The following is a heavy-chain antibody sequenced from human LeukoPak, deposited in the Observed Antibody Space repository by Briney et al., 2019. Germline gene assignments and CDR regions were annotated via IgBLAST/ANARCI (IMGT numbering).Heavy chain of an antibody. CDR3: ARDLGYYGSGSYEY. V-gene: IGHV1-2*06. CDR1: GYTFTGYY. Sequence: ASVKVSCKASGYTFTGYYMHWVRQAPGQGLEWMGRINPNSGGTNYAQKFQGRVTMTTDTSTSTAYMELRSLRSDDTAVYYCARDLGYYGSGSYEYWGQGTLVTVSS. J-gene: IGHJ4*02. D-gene: IGHD3-10*01. CDR2: INPNSGGT.